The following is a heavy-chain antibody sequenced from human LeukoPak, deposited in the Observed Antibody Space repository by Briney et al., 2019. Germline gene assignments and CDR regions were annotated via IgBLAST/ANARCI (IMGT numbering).Heavy chain of an antibody. Sequence: PGGSLRLSCAASGFTFSSYSMNWVRQAPGKGLEWVSSISSSSSYIYYADSVKGRFTISRDNAKNSLYLQMNSLRAEDTAVYYCARVIASGSFGSSDFDYWGQGTLVTVSS. CDR2: ISSSSSYI. J-gene: IGHJ4*02. V-gene: IGHV3-21*01. D-gene: IGHD3-10*01. CDR1: GFTFSSYS. CDR3: ARVIASGSFGSSDFDY.